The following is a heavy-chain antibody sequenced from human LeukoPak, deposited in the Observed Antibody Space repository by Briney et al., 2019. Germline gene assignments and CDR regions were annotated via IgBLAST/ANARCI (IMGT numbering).Heavy chain of an antibody. J-gene: IGHJ3*02. CDR1: GVSISSSYY. Sequence: SETLSLTCTVSGVSISSSYYWGWIRQPPGKGLEWIGSIYYSGSTYYNPSLKSRVTISVDTSKNQFSLKLSSVTAADTAVYYCAKRLRYSSEGAFDIWGQGTMVTVSS. V-gene: IGHV4-39*01. D-gene: IGHD3-9*01. CDR3: AKRLRYSSEGAFDI. CDR2: IYYSGST.